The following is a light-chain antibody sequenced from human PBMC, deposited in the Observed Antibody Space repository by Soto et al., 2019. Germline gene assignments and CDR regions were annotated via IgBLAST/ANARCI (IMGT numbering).Light chain of an antibody. J-gene: IGLJ2*01. CDR2: EVS. CDR1: SSDVGSYNL. CDR3: CSYAGSSNS. V-gene: IGLV2-23*02. Sequence: QSVLTQPASVSGSPGQSITISCTGTSSDVGSYNLVSWYQQHPGKAPKLMIYEVSKRPSGVSNRFSGSKSGNTASLTISGLQAEDEADYYCCSYAGSSNSFGGGTQLTVL.